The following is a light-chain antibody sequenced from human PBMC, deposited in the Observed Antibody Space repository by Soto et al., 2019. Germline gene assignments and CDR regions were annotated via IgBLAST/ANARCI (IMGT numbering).Light chain of an antibody. CDR2: QTS. Sequence: IPMTQSPSALSASVGDTVTITCRASQTILNSLAWYQHKPGKAPKLLIYQTSTLESGVPSRFSGSGSGPEFTLTISSLQPDDSATYYCQQYNSYWTFGQGTKVEIK. CDR3: QQYNSYWT. V-gene: IGKV1-5*03. J-gene: IGKJ1*01. CDR1: QTILNS.